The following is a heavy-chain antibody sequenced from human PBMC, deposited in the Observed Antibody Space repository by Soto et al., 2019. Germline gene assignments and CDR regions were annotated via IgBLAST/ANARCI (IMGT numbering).Heavy chain of an antibody. CDR2: IYYSGST. D-gene: IGHD1-1*01. J-gene: IGHJ6*03. CDR3: ARGETTGTYYYYYYMDV. V-gene: IGHV4-59*01. CDR1: GGSISSYY. Sequence: PSETLSLTCTVSGGSISSYYWSWIRQPPGKGLEWIGYIYYSGSTNYNPSLKSRVTISVDTSKNQFSLKLSSVTAADTAVYYCARGETTGTYYYYYYMDVWGKGTTVTVSS.